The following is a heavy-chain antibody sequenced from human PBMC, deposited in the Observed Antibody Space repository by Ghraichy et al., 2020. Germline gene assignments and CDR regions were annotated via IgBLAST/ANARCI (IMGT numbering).Heavy chain of an antibody. CDR1: GGSVSSGSYY. CDR2: IYYSGST. V-gene: IGHV4-61*01. Sequence: SQTLSLTCTVSGGSVSSGSYYWSWIRQPPGKGLEWIGYIYYSGSTNYNPSLKSRVTISVDTSKNQFSLKLSSVTAADTAVYYCARGPGIVATRITTPNRRYYYGMDVWGQGTTVTVSS. D-gene: IGHD5-12*01. CDR3: ARGPGIVATRITTPNRRYYYGMDV. J-gene: IGHJ6*02.